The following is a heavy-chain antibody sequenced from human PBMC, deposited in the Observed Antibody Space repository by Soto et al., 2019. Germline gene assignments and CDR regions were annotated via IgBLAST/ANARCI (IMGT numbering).Heavy chain of an antibody. J-gene: IGHJ4*02. CDR2: IHYSGST. CDR1: YGTVNICTYY. V-gene: IGHV4-61*01. Sequence: PSETMSVPSSVAYGTVNICTYYWSCKRQPPGKGLEWIGFIHYSGSTNYNPSLKSRVTMSVDTSKNQFSLKLTSVNAADTAVYYCTRGGDAYKNGHWGQGTLVTVSS. CDR3: TRGGDAYKNGH. D-gene: IGHD2-21*01.